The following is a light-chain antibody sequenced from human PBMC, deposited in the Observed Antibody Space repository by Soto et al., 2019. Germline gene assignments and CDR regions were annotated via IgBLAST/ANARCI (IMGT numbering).Light chain of an antibody. CDR1: SSDVGGYNY. Sequence: SVLAQPASVSGSPGQSITISCPGTSSDVGGYNYVSWYQQHPGKAPKLMIYEVSNRPSGVSNRFSGSKSGNTASLTISGLQAEDEADYYCSSYTSSSTYVFGTGTKVTVL. CDR2: EVS. J-gene: IGLJ1*01. V-gene: IGLV2-14*01. CDR3: SSYTSSSTYV.